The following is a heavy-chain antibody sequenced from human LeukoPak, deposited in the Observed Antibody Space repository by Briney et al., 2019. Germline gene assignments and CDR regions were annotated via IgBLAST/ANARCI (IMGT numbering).Heavy chain of an antibody. D-gene: IGHD3-3*01. J-gene: IGHJ4*02. CDR3: AREYYDFWSGYVY. CDR1: GGTFSSYA. CDR2: IIPIFGTA. V-gene: IGHV1-69*05. Sequence: SVKVSCKASGGTFSSYAISWVRQAPGQGLEWMGGIIPIFGTANYAQKFQGRVTITTDESTSTAYMELSSLRSEDTAVYYCAREYYDFWSGYVYWGQGTLVTVSS.